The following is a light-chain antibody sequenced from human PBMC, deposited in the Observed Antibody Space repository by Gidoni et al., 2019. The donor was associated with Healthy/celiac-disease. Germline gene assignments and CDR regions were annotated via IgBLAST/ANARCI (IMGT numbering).Light chain of an antibody. CDR2: GAS. V-gene: IGKV3-20*01. CDR1: PSVSSSY. CDR3: QQYGSSSWT. J-gene: IGKJ1*01. Sequence: ELVLTQSPGTLSLSPGERATLSCRASPSVSSSYLAWYQQKPGQAPRLLIYGASSRATGIPDRFSGSGSGTDFTLTISRLEPEDFAVYYCQQYGSSSWTFGQXTKVEIK.